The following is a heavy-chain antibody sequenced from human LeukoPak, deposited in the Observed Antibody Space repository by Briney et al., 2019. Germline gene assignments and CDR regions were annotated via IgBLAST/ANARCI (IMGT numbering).Heavy chain of an antibody. CDR2: SIGYSGKA. D-gene: IGHD1-1*01. J-gene: IGHJ4*02. Sequence: SVKVSCKASGYTFTGHYIHWVRQAPGQGLEWIGWSIGYSGKANYAQKLQDRITMTTDLSTSTVYMELKSLTSDDTAIYYCARGKTIDYWGQGTLVTVSS. V-gene: IGHV1-18*04. CDR3: ARGKTIDY. CDR1: GYTFTGHY.